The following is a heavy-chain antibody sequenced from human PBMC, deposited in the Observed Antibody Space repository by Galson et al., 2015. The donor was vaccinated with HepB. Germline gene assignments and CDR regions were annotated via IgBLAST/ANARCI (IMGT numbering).Heavy chain of an antibody. CDR1: GGSISSSSYY. J-gene: IGHJ3*02. V-gene: IGHV4-39*07. Sequence: SETLSLTCTVSGGSISSSSYYWGWIRQPPGKGLEWIGSIYYSGSTYYNPSLKSRVTISVDTSKNQFSLKLSSVTAADTAVYCCAASEVVVMRRPPDAFDIWGQGTMVTVSS. CDR2: IYYSGST. CDR3: AASEVVVMRRPPDAFDI. D-gene: IGHD3-22*01.